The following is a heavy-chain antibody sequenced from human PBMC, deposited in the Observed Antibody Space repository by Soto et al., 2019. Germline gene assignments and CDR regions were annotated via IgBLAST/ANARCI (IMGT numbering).Heavy chain of an antibody. CDR1: GGSFSGYY. D-gene: IGHD4-17*01. CDR2: INHSGST. CDR3: ARNRDDYGAQNWFDP. V-gene: IGHV4-34*01. Sequence: SETLSLTCAVYGGSFSGYYWSWIRQPPGKGLEWIGEINHSGSTNYNPSLKSRVTISVDTSKNQFSLKLSSVTAADTAVYYCARNRDDYGAQNWFDPWGQGTPVTVSS. J-gene: IGHJ5*02.